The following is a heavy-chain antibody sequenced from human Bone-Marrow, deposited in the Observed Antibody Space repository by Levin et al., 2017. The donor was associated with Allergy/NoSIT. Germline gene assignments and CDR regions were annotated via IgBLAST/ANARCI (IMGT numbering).Heavy chain of an antibody. D-gene: IGHD2-15*01. CDR3: ARGGGYYFDY. V-gene: IGHV4-4*02. J-gene: IGHJ4*02. CDR2: IYHSGST. Sequence: SETLSLTCAVSGGSISSYNWWNWVRQPPGKGLEWLGEIYHSGSTNYNPSLKSRVTISVDKSENQFSLKLTSVTAADTAVYYCARGGGYYFDYWGQGTLVTVSS. CDR1: GGSISSYNW.